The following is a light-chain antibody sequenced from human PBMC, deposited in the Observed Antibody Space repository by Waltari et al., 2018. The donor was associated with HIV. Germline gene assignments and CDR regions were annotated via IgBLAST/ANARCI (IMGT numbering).Light chain of an antibody. CDR3: QTWGGGIVA. V-gene: IGLV4-69*01. Sequence: QLRLTQSSSVSASLGDSLQLSCSLNSGPTNHAILWHQHQPGTGPRFLMRFDSDGSHMKADGVPDRFSGSTSGTEHYLTISSLQPDDEADYYCQTWGGGIVAFGAGTKVTVL. CDR1: SGPTNHA. CDR2: FDSDGSH. J-gene: IGLJ2*01.